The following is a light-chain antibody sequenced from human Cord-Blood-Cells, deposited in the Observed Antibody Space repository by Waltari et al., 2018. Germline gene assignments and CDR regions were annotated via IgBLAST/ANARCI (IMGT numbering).Light chain of an antibody. V-gene: IGLV2-11*01. CDR2: DVS. Sequence: QSALTPPRSVSGSPGQSVTISCTGTRSDVGGYYTVSWYQQHPGKAPKLMIYDVSKRPSGVPDRFSGSKSGNTASLTISGLQAEDEADYYCCSYAGSYVFGTGTKVTVL. CDR3: CSYAGSYV. CDR1: RSDVGGYYT. J-gene: IGLJ1*01.